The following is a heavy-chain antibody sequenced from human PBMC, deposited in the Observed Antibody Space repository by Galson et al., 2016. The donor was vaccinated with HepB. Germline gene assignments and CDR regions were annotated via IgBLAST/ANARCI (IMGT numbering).Heavy chain of an antibody. CDR1: GFTFSTYG. CDR3: AVRYSSIWYFQH. D-gene: IGHD6-13*01. J-gene: IGHJ1*01. Sequence: SLRLSCAASGFTFSTYGMSWVRQAPGKGLEWVSAISGSGGNAHYADSVKGRFTISRDNSKNTLYLQMNSLRAEDTAIYYCAVRYSSIWYFQHWGRGTLVSVSS. CDR2: ISGSGGNA. V-gene: IGHV3-23*01.